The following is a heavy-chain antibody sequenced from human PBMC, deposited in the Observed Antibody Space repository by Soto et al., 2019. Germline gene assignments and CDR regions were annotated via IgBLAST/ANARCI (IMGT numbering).Heavy chain of an antibody. D-gene: IGHD4-17*01. CDR1: GXTFSNYA. Sequence: GSLRLSCAASGXTFSNYAMNWVRQAPGKGLEWVSTISNSGGHTYYEDSVKGRFTISRDNSKSTLNLQMHSLRAYDTAIYYCAKGYHNYGGYSDYWGQGTLVTVSS. J-gene: IGHJ4*02. CDR3: AKGYHNYGGYSDY. CDR2: ISNSGGHT. V-gene: IGHV3-23*02.